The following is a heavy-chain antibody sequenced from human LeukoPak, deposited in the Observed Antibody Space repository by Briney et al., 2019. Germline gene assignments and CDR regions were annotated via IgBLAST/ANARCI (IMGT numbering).Heavy chain of an antibody. CDR1: GGSFSGYY. J-gene: IGHJ3*02. V-gene: IGHV4-34*01. D-gene: IGHD3-10*01. Sequence: PSETLSLTCAVYGGSFSGYYWSWIRQPPGKGLEWIGEINHSGSTNYNPFLKSRVTISVDTSKNQFSLKLSSVTAADTAVYYCARGHVVRGVIPCDAFDIWGQGTMVTVSS. CDR3: ARGHVVRGVIPCDAFDI. CDR2: INHSGST.